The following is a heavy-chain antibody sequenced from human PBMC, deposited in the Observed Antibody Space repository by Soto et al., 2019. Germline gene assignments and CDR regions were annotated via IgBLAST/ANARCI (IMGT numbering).Heavy chain of an antibody. J-gene: IGHJ6*03. V-gene: IGHV4-39*01. CDR3: ARLETSYFYYMDV. CDR2: IYYSGST. Sequence: QLQLQESGPGLVKPSETLSLTCTVSDGSISSSSYYWGWIRQPPGKGLEWIGSIYYSGSTYYNPSLKSRVTISVDTSKNQFSLKLSYVTAADTAVYYCARLETSYFYYMDVWGKGTTVTVSS. CDR1: DGSISSSSYY.